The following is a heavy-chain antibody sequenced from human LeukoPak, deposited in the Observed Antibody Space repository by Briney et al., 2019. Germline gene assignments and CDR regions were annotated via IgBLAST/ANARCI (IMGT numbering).Heavy chain of an antibody. CDR3: ARGRDGYTLDAFDI. Sequence: SETLSLTCSVSGGSISSYYWSWIRQPPGKGLEWIGYIYYSGSTTYNPSLKSRVTISVDTSKYQFSLNVSSVTAADTAVFYCARGRDGYTLDAFDIWGQGTMVTVSS. J-gene: IGHJ3*02. CDR2: IYYSGST. V-gene: IGHV4-59*08. CDR1: GGSISSYY. D-gene: IGHD5-24*01.